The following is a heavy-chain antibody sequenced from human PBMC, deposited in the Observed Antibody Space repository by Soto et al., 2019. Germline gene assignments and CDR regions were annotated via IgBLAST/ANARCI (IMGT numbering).Heavy chain of an antibody. CDR2: IYGGGTT. CDR1: GFAVSSKY. Sequence: EVQLVESGGGLIQPGGSLRLSCAASGFAVSSKYMTWVRQAPGKGLEWVSVIYGGGTTYYADYVQGRFTISRDTSKNTLYLQMNNMRADDTALYSGVQITGWPGFDFWGQGTLVTVSS. V-gene: IGHV3-53*01. D-gene: IGHD6-19*01. J-gene: IGHJ4*02. CDR3: VQITGWPGFDF.